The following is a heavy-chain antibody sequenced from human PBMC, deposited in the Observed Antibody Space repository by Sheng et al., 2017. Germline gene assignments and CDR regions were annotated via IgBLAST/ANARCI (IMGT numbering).Heavy chain of an antibody. CDR2: IKKDGSET. Sequence: EVQLVESGGGLVQPGGSLRLSCATSGFTFSSYWMSWVRLAPGKGLEWVANIKKDGSETYYVDSVKGRFTISRDNAKNSLYLQMNSLRAEDTAVYYCAREIPKNYDYVWGSYRFDYWGQGTLVTVS. D-gene: IGHD3-16*02. J-gene: IGHJ4*02. CDR3: AREIPKNYDYVWGSYRFDY. V-gene: IGHV3-7*01. CDR1: GFTFSSYW.